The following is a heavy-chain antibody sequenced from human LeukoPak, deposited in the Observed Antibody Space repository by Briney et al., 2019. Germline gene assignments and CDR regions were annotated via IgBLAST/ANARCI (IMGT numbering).Heavy chain of an antibody. Sequence: SETLSLTCTVSGGSVSSYYWSWIRQPPGKGLEWIGYIPYSGSTNYNPSLKSRVTISVDTSKNQFSLKLSSVTAADTAVYYCAGSGRPRWPSDAFDIWGQGTMVTVSS. D-gene: IGHD3-10*01. CDR3: AGSGRPRWPSDAFDI. J-gene: IGHJ3*02. V-gene: IGHV4-59*02. CDR1: GGSVSSYY. CDR2: IPYSGST.